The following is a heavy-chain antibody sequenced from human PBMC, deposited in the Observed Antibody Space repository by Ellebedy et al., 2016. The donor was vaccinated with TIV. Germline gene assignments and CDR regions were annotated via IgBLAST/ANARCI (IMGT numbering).Heavy chain of an antibody. CDR1: GYTFTSYY. CDR2: INPSGGST. J-gene: IGHJ4*02. V-gene: IGHV1-46*01. Sequence: ASVKVSCKASGYTFTSYYMHWVRQAPGQGLEWMGIINPSGGSTSYAQKFQGRVTMTRDTSTSTVYMELSSLRSDDTAVYYCASFTTGAAGDYWGRGTLVTVSS. D-gene: IGHD1-14*01. CDR3: ASFTTGAAGDY.